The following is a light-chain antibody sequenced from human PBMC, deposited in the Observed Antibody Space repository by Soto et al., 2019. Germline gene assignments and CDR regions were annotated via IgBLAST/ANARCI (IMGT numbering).Light chain of an antibody. CDR1: QSVSSN. CDR2: GAS. CDR3: QQYNNWPQM. J-gene: IGKJ1*01. V-gene: IGKV3-15*01. Sequence: EIVMTQSPATLSVSPEERATLSCKATQSVSSNLAWYQQKPGQAPRLLLYGASTRATCIPARFSGSGSWTEVTLTISSLQSEDFGFYYCQQYNNWPQMFGQGTKVEIK.